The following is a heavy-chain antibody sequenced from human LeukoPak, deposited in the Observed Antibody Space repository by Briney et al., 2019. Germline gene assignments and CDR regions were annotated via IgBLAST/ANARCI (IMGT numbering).Heavy chain of an antibody. CDR2: INPNSGGT. V-gene: IGHV1-2*02. CDR1: GYTFTGYY. D-gene: IGHD2-15*01. J-gene: IGHJ4*02. CDR3: ARVFPNSHYCSGGSCYSYYFDY. Sequence: ASVKVSCKASGYTFTGYYMHWVRQAPGQGLEWMGWINPNSGGTNYAQKFQGRVTMTRDTSISTAYMELSRLRSDDTAVYYCARVFPNSHYCSGGSCYSYYFDYWGQGPLVTVSS.